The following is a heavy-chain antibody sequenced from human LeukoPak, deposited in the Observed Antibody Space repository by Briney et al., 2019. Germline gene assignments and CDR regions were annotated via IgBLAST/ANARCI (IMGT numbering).Heavy chain of an antibody. J-gene: IGHJ4*02. CDR1: GFTFSSYW. Sequence: GGSLRLSCEASGFTFSSYWMSWVRQAPGKGLEWVAHIKEDESDEYYVDSVRGRFTASRDNAKNSVNLQMNSLRVEDTAVYYCARWRGRQSEFDYWGQGTLVTVSS. CDR3: ARWRGRQSEFDY. CDR2: IKEDESDE. D-gene: IGHD1-1*01. V-gene: IGHV3-7*01.